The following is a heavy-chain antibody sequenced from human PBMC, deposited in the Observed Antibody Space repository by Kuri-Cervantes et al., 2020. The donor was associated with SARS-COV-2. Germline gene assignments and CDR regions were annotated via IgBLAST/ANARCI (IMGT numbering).Heavy chain of an antibody. CDR1: RSTFSSYG. CDR3: ARSPPLGYFDL. J-gene: IGHJ2*01. V-gene: IGHV3-33*08. Sequence: GGSLRLSCAASRSTFSSYGMQLVRQAPGKGLEWVAVIWYGVSNKYSADSVTGRFTISRDNSKNTLYLQMNSLRAEDTAVYYCARSPPLGYFDLWGRGTLVTVSS. CDR2: IWYGVSNK.